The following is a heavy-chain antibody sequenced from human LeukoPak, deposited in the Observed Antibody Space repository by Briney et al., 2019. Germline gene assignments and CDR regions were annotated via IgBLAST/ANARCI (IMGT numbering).Heavy chain of an antibody. D-gene: IGHD5-24*01. Sequence: PGGSLRLSCAASGLAFSSYEMNWVRQAPGKGLEWVSYISTSGSTIHYADSVKGRFTFSRDNAKNSVYLQMNSLRAEDTAVYYCAKDRLDGYNFRGMDVWGQGTTVSVSS. CDR1: GLAFSSYE. CDR2: ISTSGSTI. J-gene: IGHJ6*02. CDR3: AKDRLDGYNFRGMDV. V-gene: IGHV3-48*03.